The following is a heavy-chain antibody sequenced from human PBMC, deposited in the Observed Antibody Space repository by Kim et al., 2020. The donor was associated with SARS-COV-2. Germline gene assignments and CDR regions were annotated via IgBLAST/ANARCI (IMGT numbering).Heavy chain of an antibody. J-gene: IGHJ4*02. Sequence: GGSLRLSCAASGFIFSSYGMHWVRQAPGKGLEWVAVISYDGNTKYYGDSVKGRLTISRDNSKNTLFVQMNSLRVDDTAVYYCAKAAISGAAAARGVDYWGQGTRVTVSS. CDR3: AKAAISGAAAARGVDY. CDR1: GFIFSSYG. V-gene: IGHV3-30*19. CDR2: ISYDGNTK. D-gene: IGHD6-13*01.